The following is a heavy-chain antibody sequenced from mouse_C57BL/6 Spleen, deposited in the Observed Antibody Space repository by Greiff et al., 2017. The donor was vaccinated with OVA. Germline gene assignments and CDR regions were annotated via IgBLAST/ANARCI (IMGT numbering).Heavy chain of an antibody. CDR1: GYAFTNYL. CDR2: INPGSGGT. Sequence: QVQLQQSGAELVRPGTSVKLSCKASGYAFTNYLIEWVKQRPGQGLEWIGVINPGSGGTNYNEKFKGKATLTADKSSSTACMQLSSLTSEDSAVDFCARSGDNWDWFAYWGQGTLVTVSA. CDR3: ARSGDNWDWFAY. D-gene: IGHD4-1*02. V-gene: IGHV1-54*01. J-gene: IGHJ3*01.